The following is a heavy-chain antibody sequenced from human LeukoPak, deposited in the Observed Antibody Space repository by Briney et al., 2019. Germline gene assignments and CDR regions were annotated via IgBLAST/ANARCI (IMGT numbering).Heavy chain of an antibody. Sequence: GGSLRLSCAASGFTFSSYAMSWVRQAPGKGLEWVSGISGSGGSTYYADSVKGRFTISRDNSKNTLYLHMNSLRAEDTAVYYCATNPPYDSSGYRYYYYYMYVWAKGTTVTVSS. V-gene: IGHV3-23*01. CDR1: GFTFSSYA. CDR3: ATNPPYDSSGYRYYYYYMYV. J-gene: IGHJ6*03. D-gene: IGHD3-22*01. CDR2: ISGSGGST.